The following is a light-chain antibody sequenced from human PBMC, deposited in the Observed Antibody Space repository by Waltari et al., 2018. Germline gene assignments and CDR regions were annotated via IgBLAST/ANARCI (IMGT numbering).Light chain of an antibody. J-gene: IGKJ2*02. CDR1: QTVLYSSNDKNY. V-gene: IGKV4-1*01. Sequence: DIVMTQSPDSLAVSLGERATINCKSSQTVLYSSNDKNYLAWYQQKPGQPPKLLFYWASTRESGVPDRFSGSGSGTDFTLTISSLQAADVAVYYCQQYYSTPWTFGQGTKLEIK. CDR3: QQYYSTPWT. CDR2: WAS.